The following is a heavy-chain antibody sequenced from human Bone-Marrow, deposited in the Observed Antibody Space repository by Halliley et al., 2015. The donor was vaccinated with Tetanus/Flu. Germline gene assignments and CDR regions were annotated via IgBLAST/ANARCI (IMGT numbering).Heavy chain of an antibody. CDR2: IYPGDSDT. CDR1: GYSFTTYW. Sequence: MQLVQSGAEVKKPGESLKISCKGSGYSFTTYWIGWVRQVPGKGPELMGIIYPGDSDTRYSPSFQGQVIISADTSVNTAYLQWSPLGAPATAIYYCAALIAASHFTDYWGQGTLVTVSS. V-gene: IGHV5-51*01. D-gene: IGHD6-13*01. CDR3: AALIAASHFTDY. J-gene: IGHJ4*02.